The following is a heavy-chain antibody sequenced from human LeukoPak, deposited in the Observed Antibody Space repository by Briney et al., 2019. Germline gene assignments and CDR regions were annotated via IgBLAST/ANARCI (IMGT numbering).Heavy chain of an antibody. CDR3: ARQAAVAGPGIDY. D-gene: IGHD6-19*01. CDR2: IYPSDSDT. Sequence: GGSLKISCKGSGYSFSTYWIGWVRQMPGKGLEWMGIIYPSDSDTRYSPSFQGQVTISADKSISTAYLQWSSLKASDTAIYYCARQAAVAGPGIDYWGQGTLVTVSS. CDR1: GYSFSTYW. J-gene: IGHJ4*02. V-gene: IGHV5-51*01.